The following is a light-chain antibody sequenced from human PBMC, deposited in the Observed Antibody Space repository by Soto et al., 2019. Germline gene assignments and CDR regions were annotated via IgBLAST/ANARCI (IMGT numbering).Light chain of an antibody. CDR1: QSVSSN. J-gene: IGKJ4*01. CDR3: QQYNNWLT. CDR2: GAS. Sequence: EIVMTQSPATLSVSPGERATLSCRASQSVSSNLAWHQQKPGQAPRLLIYGASTRATGIPARFSGSGSGTEFTLTISSLQSEDFAVYYCQQYNNWLTFGGGTKVDSK. V-gene: IGKV3-15*01.